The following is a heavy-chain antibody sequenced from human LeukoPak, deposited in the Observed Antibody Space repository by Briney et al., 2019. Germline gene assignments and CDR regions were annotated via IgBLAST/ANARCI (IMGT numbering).Heavy chain of an antibody. CDR2: ISGSSGRT. J-gene: IGHJ5*02. CDR3: ARDLGQYYDTSDNWFDP. V-gene: IGHV3-23*01. Sequence: GGSLRLSCAASGFTFSSYAMNWVRQAPGKGLEWVSPISGSSGRTYYADFVKGRFTISRDNSKNTLYLQMNSLRAEDTAVYYCARDLGQYYDTSDNWFDPWGQGTLVTVSP. CDR1: GFTFSSYA. D-gene: IGHD3-22*01.